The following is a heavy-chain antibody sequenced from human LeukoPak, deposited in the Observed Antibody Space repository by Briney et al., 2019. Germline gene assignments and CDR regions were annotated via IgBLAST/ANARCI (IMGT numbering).Heavy chain of an antibody. CDR3: ATLGPTMGELLEGGGFDC. CDR1: RYTVTEFS. Sequence: ASVTVSCKVSRYTVTEFSMHWVRQAPGKGLEWVGGFDPEVGKTVYAQKFQGRVTLTEDTSTDTAYMQLRSLTFEDTAVYYCATLGPTMGELLEGGGFDCWGQGTLVTVSS. D-gene: IGHD1-26*01. J-gene: IGHJ4*02. CDR2: FDPEVGKT. V-gene: IGHV1-24*01.